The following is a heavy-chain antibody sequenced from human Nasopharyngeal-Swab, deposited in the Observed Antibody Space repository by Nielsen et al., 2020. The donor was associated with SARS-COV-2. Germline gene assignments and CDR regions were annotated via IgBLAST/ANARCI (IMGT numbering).Heavy chain of an antibody. CDR1: GFTFSSYA. V-gene: IGHV3-30*04. CDR3: ARDLTGTGYYGMDV. Sequence: GESLKISCAASGFTFSSYAMHWVRQAPGKGLEWVAVISYDGSNKYYADSVKGRFTISRDNSKNTLYLQMSSLRAEDTAVYYCARDLTGTGYYGMDVWGQGTTVTVSS. CDR2: ISYDGSNK. D-gene: IGHD1-7*01. J-gene: IGHJ6*02.